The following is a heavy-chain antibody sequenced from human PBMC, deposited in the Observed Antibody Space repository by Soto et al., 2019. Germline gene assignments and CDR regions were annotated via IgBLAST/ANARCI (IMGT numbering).Heavy chain of an antibody. D-gene: IGHD6-13*01. Sequence: SGPALVNPTETLTLTCTVSGFSLSNARMGVSWIRQPPGKALEWLAHIFSNDEKSYSTSLKSRLTISKDTSKSQVVLTMTNMDPVDTATYYCARGAAAGTNGNWFDPWGQGTLVTV. CDR3: ARGAAAGTNGNWFDP. CDR2: IFSNDEK. CDR1: GFSLSNARMG. J-gene: IGHJ5*02. V-gene: IGHV2-26*01.